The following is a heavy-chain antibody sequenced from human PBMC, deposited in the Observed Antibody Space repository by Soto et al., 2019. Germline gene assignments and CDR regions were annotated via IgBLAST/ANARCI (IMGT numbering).Heavy chain of an antibody. CDR1: GYTFTGYY. CDR2: INPNSGGT. Sequence: GASVKVSCKASGYTFTGYYMHWVRQAPGQGLEWMGWINPNSGGTNYAQKFQGWVTMTRDTSISTAYMELSRLRSDDTAVYYCARMYYDYIWGSYHPDYWGQGTLVTVSS. J-gene: IGHJ4*02. D-gene: IGHD3-16*02. V-gene: IGHV1-2*04. CDR3: ARMYYDYIWGSYHPDY.